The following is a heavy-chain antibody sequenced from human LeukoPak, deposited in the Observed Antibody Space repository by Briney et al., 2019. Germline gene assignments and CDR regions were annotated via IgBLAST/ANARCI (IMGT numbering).Heavy chain of an antibody. J-gene: IGHJ4*02. D-gene: IGHD6-13*01. V-gene: IGHV3-30-3*01. CDR2: ISYDGTNK. CDR3: ARDRELSSSSWYYFDY. CDR1: GFTFSTYE. Sequence: GGSLRLSCAASGFTFSTYEMHWLRQAPGKGLEWVAVISYDGTNKYYADSVKGRFTISRDNSKNTLYLQMNSLRAEDTAVYYCARDRELSSSSWYYFDYWGQGTLATVSS.